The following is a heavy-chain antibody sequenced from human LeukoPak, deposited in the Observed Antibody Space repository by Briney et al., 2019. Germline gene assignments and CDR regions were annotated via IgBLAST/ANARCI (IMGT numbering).Heavy chain of an antibody. CDR3: AREMEDKSLVWFGELKKYYYYYMDV. CDR1: GGSISSRSYY. V-gene: IGHV4-39*07. CDR2: IYYSGST. J-gene: IGHJ6*03. Sequence: ASETLSLTCTVSGGSISSRSYYWGWIRQPPGKGLEWIGSIYYSGSTYYNPSLKSRVSISVDTSKNQFSLKLTSMTAADTAVYYCAREMEDKSLVWFGELKKYYYYYMDVWGKGTTVTVSS. D-gene: IGHD3-10*01.